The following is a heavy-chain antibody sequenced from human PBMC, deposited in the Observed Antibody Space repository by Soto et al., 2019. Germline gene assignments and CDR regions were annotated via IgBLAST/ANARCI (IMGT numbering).Heavy chain of an antibody. CDR3: SSQTYSYAWHH. Sequence: PSETLSLTCAVSSGSISSNWWSWVRQPPGKGLEWIGEIYHSGSTNYNPSLNSRVTISEDKSKNHFSLDLSSVTAADTAVYYCSSQTYSYAWHHWGQGTQVTVSS. J-gene: IGHJ5*02. CDR2: IYHSGST. CDR1: SGSISSNW. D-gene: IGHD5-18*01. V-gene: IGHV4-4*02.